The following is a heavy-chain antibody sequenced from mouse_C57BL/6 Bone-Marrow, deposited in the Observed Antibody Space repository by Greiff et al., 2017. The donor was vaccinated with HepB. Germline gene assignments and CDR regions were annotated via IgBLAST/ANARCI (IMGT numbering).Heavy chain of an antibody. CDR2: ISDGGSYT. V-gene: IGHV5-4*01. CDR1: GFTFSSYA. J-gene: IGHJ2*01. CDR3: ARFYYGSSSYCFDY. Sequence: EVQLVESGGGLVKPGGSLKLSCAASGFTFSSYAMSWVRQTPEKRLEWVATISDGGSYTYYPDNVKGRFTISRDNAKNNLYLQMSHLKSEDTAVYYCARFYYGSSSYCFDYWGQGTTLTVSS. D-gene: IGHD1-1*01.